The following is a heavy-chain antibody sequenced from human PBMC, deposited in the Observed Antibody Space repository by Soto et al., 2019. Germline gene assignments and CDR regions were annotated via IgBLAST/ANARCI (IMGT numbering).Heavy chain of an antibody. CDR3: ALEIGRGAAQTNYMDV. CDR2: IYSGGST. D-gene: IGHD6-6*01. J-gene: IGHJ6*03. Sequence: EVQLVESGGGLVQPGGSLRLSCAASGFTVSSNYMSWVRQAPGKGLEWVSVIYSGGSTFYADSVKGRFTISIDNSKNTVYLQMNRLRAEDEGVYYCALEIGRGAAQTNYMDVWGKGATVTVS. V-gene: IGHV3-66*01. CDR1: GFTVSSNY.